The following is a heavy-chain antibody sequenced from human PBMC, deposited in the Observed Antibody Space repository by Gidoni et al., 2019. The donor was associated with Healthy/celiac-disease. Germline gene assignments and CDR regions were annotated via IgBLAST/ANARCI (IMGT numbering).Heavy chain of an antibody. Sequence: QVQLQESGPGLVNPSGTLSLTCAVSGGSISTSNWRCWARQPPGKGLVWIGEIYHSGSTIYNPSLKSRVTISVDKSKNQFSLKLSSVTAADTAVYYCARAPATATPREYYFDYWGQGTLVTVSS. J-gene: IGHJ4*02. V-gene: IGHV4-4*02. CDR2: IYHSGST. CDR1: GGSISTSNW. D-gene: IGHD2-15*01. CDR3: ARAPATATPREYYFDY.